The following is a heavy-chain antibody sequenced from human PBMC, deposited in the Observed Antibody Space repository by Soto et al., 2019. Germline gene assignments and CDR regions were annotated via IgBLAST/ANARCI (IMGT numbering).Heavy chain of an antibody. D-gene: IGHD5-12*01. Sequence: SETLSLTCTVSGASVSSPIYYWRWIRQPPGKGLEWIATIHYGGTTSYNPSLKSRVTTFVDTSKNQFSVSLTSVTAADTAVYYCATTIVAPGTDFWGQGALVTVSS. J-gene: IGHJ4*02. CDR3: ATTIVAPGTDF. CDR2: IHYGGTT. V-gene: IGHV4-39*01. CDR1: GASVSSPIYY.